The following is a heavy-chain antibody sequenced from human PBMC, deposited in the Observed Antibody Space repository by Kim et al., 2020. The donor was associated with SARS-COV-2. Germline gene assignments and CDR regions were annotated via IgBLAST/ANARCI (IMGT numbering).Heavy chain of an antibody. Sequence: ASVKVSCKASGYTFTNYYIQWVRQAPGQGLEWMGTINPNLGTTNSARRFQGRVTMTRDTSTSTAYLDLSSLRSDDTAIYYCAREKHATWYFDYWGQGTLVTVPS. CDR2: INPNLGTT. J-gene: IGHJ4*02. CDR1: GYTFTNYY. CDR3: AREKHATWYFDY. V-gene: IGHV1-46*01.